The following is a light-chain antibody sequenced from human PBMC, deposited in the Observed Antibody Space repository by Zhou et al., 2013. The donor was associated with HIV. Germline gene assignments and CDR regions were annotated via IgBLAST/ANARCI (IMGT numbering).Light chain of an antibody. CDR1: QSISVW. V-gene: IGKV1-5*01. J-gene: IGKJ1*01. Sequence: IQLTQSPSALSASVGDRVTITCRASQSISVWLAWYQQKPGKAPNLLVYGASILQSGVPSRFSANGSGTDFALTIDCLQSEDFATYYCQQYYDYPRTFGQGTKLEV. CDR3: QQYYDYPRT. CDR2: GAS.